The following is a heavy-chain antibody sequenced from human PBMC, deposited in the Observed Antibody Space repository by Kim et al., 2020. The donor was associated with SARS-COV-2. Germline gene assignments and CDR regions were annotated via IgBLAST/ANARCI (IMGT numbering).Heavy chain of an antibody. CDR1: GFTFSSYA. Sequence: GGSLRLSCAASGFTFSSYAMSWVRQAPGKGLEWVSAISGSGGSTYYADSVKGRFTISRDNSKNTLYLQMNSLRAEDTAVYYCAKARGYGGQWYGMDVWGQGTTVTVSS. CDR3: AKARGYGGQWYGMDV. V-gene: IGHV3-23*01. D-gene: IGHD4-17*01. J-gene: IGHJ6*02. CDR2: ISGSGGST.